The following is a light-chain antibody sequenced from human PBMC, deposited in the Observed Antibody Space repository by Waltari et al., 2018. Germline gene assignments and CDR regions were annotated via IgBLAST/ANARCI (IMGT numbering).Light chain of an antibody. J-gene: IGKJ4*01. CDR2: GAS. CDR1: QSISGSW. CDR3: QQYDASSVT. V-gene: IGKV3-20*01. Sequence: EIVLTQSPGTLSLSPGERATLSCRASQSISGSWLAWYQQKPGQAPRLLMYGASSRATAIPDRFSGSGSGTDFTLTSSRLEPEDFAVYYCQQYDASSVTFGGGTKVEIK.